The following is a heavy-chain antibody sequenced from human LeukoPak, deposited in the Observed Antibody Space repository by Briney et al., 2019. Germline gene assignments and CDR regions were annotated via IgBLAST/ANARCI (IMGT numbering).Heavy chain of an antibody. V-gene: IGHV1-46*01. D-gene: IGHD2-2*01. CDR3: ARDRYQLLFQGLGMDV. CDR1: GYTFTSYY. CDR2: INPSGGST. Sequence: ASVKVSCKASGYTFTSYYMHWVRQAPGQGLEWMGIINPSGGSTSYAQKFQGRVTMTRDTSTSTVYMELSSLRSEDTAVYYGARDRYQLLFQGLGMDVWGKGTTVTVSS. J-gene: IGHJ6*03.